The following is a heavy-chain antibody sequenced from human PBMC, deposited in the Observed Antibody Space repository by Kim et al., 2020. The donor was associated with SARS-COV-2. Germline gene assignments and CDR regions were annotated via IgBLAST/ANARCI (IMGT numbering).Heavy chain of an antibody. D-gene: IGHD3-3*01. CDR2: ISGSGGST. CDR3: AKDSASTFWSGYYPFDP. Sequence: GGSLRLSCAASGFTFSSYAMSWVRQAPGKGLEWVSAISGSGGSTYYADSVKGRFTISRDNSKNTLYLQMNSLRAEDTAVYYCAKDSASTFWSGYYPFDPWGQGTLVTVSS. CDR1: GFTFSSYA. J-gene: IGHJ5*02. V-gene: IGHV3-23*01.